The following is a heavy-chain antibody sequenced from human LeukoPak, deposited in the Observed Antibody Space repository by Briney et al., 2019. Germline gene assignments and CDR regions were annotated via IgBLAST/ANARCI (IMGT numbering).Heavy chain of an antibody. Sequence: SETLSLTCTVSGGSISSYYWSWIRQPPGKGLEWIGYIYYSGSTNYNPSLKSRVTISVDTSKNQFSLRLSSVTAADTAVYYRARKSSSWPYYYFDYWGQGTLVTVSS. CDR2: IYYSGST. V-gene: IGHV4-59*08. CDR1: GGSISSYY. J-gene: IGHJ4*02. CDR3: ARKSSSWPYYYFDY. D-gene: IGHD6-13*01.